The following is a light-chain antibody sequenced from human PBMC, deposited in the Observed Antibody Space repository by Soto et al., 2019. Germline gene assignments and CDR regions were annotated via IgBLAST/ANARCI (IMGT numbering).Light chain of an antibody. CDR2: GAS. Sequence: EIVMTQSPATLSVSPGERATLYCRASQSVSSNLAWYQQKPGQAPRLLIYGASSRATGIPVRFSGSGSETDFTLTISSLQSEDLAVYYCQQYNKWPPYTFGQGTKLEIK. CDR1: QSVSSN. J-gene: IGKJ2*01. V-gene: IGKV3-15*01. CDR3: QQYNKWPPYT.